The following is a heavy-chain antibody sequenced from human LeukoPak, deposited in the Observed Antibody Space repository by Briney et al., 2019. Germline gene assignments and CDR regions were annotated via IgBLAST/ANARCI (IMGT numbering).Heavy chain of an antibody. D-gene: IGHD3-3*01. CDR1: GFTFSSYN. V-gene: IGHV3-21*04. CDR3: ANLVIGGYYYYGMDV. Sequence: GGSLRLSCAASGFTFSSYNMNWVRQAPGKGLEWVSSISSGSSYIYYADSLKGRFTISRDNAKNSLYLQMNSLRAEDTAVYYCANLVIGGYYYYGMDVWGQGTTVTVSS. J-gene: IGHJ6*02. CDR2: ISSGSSYI.